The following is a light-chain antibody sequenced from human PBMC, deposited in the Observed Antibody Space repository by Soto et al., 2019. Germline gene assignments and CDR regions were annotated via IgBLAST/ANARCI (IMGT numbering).Light chain of an antibody. CDR1: QSVSNY. J-gene: IGKJ3*01. V-gene: IGKV3-20*01. Sequence: EIVLTQSPATLSLSPGERATLSCRASQSVSNYLAWYQQKPGQAPRLLISGSSNRATGIPARFSGSGSGTDFTLTISRLEPEDFAVYYCQQYGSSPPTFGPGTKVDI. CDR2: GSS. CDR3: QQYGSSPPT.